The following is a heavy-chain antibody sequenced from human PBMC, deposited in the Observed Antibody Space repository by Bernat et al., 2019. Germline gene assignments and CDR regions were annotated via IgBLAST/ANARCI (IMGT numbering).Heavy chain of an antibody. CDR2: ISGDGGST. CDR3: AKDSGYDYGDYIFDY. D-gene: IGHD4-17*01. CDR1: GFTFDDYA. V-gene: IGHV3-43*02. Sequence: EVQLGEAGGGVGQPGGSLRLSCAASGFTFDDYAMHWVRQAPGKGLEWVSRISGDGGSTYYADSVKGRFTISRDNSKNSLYLQMNSLRTEDTALYYCAKDSGYDYGDYIFDYWGQGTLVTVSS. J-gene: IGHJ4*02.